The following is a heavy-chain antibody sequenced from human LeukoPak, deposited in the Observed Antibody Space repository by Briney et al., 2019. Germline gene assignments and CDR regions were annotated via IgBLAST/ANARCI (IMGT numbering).Heavy chain of an antibody. CDR2: IIPIFGTA. Sequence: ASVKVSCKASGGTFSSYAISWVRQAPGQGREWMGGIIPIFGTANYAQKFQGRVTITADESTSTAYMELSSLRSEDTAVYYCAREGEYCSSTSCWDYWGQGTLVTVSS. V-gene: IGHV1-69*13. J-gene: IGHJ4*02. D-gene: IGHD2-2*01. CDR3: AREGEYCSSTSCWDY. CDR1: GGTFSSYA.